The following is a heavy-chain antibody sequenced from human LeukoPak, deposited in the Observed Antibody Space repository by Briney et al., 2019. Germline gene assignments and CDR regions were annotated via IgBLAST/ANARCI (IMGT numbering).Heavy chain of an antibody. D-gene: IGHD3-16*01. V-gene: IGHV4-34*01. J-gene: IGHJ6*03. CDR1: GGSFSGYY. Sequence: SETLSLTCAVYGGSFSGYYWSWIRQPPGKGLEWIGEINHSESTTNNPSLKSRVTISVDTSKNQFSLKLSSVTAADTAVYYCARNGHKYYDYVWGSRHYYYYMDVWGKGTTVTISS. CDR2: INHSEST. CDR3: ARNGHKYYDYVWGSRHYYYYMDV.